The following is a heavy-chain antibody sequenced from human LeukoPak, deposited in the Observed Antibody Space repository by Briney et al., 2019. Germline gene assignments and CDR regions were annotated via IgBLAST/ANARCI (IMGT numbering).Heavy chain of an antibody. CDR1: GGSISSNSYY. D-gene: IGHD3-22*01. CDR2: IYYSGIS. V-gene: IGHV4-39*01. J-gene: IGHJ4*02. Sequence: PSETLSLTCTVSGGSISSNSYYWAWIRQPPGKGLEWLGSIYYSGISHYNPSLKRRVTIYVDTSRNQFSLHLYSVTAADTAVFYCARSDYYDYRQIDFWGQGTLVTVSS. CDR3: ARSDYYDYRQIDF.